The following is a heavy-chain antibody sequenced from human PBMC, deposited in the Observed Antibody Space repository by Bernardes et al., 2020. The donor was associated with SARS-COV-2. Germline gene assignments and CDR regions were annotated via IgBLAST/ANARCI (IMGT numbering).Heavy chain of an antibody. CDR2: ISSDGSAT. Sequence: GGSLRLSCTASGFTFSSYWMHWVRQAPGKGLMWVSRISSDGSATTYADSVKGRFTISRDNARNTLYLQMNSLRAEDTAVYYCVRGPSDGHGRFEYWGQGTLGTVYS. CDR1: GFTFSSYW. V-gene: IGHV3-74*01. J-gene: IGHJ4*02. CDR3: VRGPSDGHGRFEY.